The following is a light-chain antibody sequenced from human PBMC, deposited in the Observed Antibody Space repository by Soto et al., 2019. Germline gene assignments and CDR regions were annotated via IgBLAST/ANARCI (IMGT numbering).Light chain of an antibody. Sequence: EMVMTQSPATLSVSPGERATLSCRASQSVSSKLGWYQEKPGQAPRLLIYGASARATGIPDRFSGSGSGTDFTLTISRLEPEDFAVYYCQDYGSSAWTFGQGTKVDIK. CDR1: QSVSSK. V-gene: IGKV3-20*01. CDR3: QDYGSSAWT. J-gene: IGKJ1*01. CDR2: GAS.